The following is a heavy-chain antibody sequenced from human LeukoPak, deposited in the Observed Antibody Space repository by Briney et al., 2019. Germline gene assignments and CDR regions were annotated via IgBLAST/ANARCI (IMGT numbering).Heavy chain of an antibody. CDR3: ARVPDSSSGGWGIHYYYYYMDV. J-gene: IGHJ6*03. CDR1: GGSISSYY. V-gene: IGHV4-59*01. Sequence: SETLSLTCTVSGGSISSYYWSWIRQPPGKGLEWIGHIYYSGSTNYNPSLKSRVTISVDTSKNQFSLKLSSVTAADTAVYYCARVPDSSSGGWGIHYYYYYMDVWGKGTTVTVSS. D-gene: IGHD6-6*01. CDR2: IYYSGST.